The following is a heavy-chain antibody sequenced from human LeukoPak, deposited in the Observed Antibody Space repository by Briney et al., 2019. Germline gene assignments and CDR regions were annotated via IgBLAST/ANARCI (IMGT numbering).Heavy chain of an antibody. CDR1: GGTFSSYA. D-gene: IGHD3-22*01. V-gene: IGHV1-69*13. J-gene: IGHJ4*02. CDR2: IIPIFGTA. Sequence: GASVKVSCKASGGTFSSYAISWVRQAPGQGLEWMGGIIPIFGTANYAQKFQGRVTITADESTSTAYMELSSLRSEDTAVYYCARCLGDSSGYCYSPRLDYWGQGTLVTVSS. CDR3: ARCLGDSSGYCYSPRLDY.